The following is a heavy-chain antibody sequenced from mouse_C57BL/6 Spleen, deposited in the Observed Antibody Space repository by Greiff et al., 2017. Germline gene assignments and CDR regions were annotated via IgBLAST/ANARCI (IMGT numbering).Heavy chain of an antibody. CDR1: GYTFTSYW. V-gene: IGHV1-69*01. CDR2: IDPSDSYT. Sequence: QVQLQQPGAELVVPGASVKLSCKASGYTFTSYWMHWVKQRPGQGLEWIGEIDPSDSYTNYNQKFKGKSTLTVDKSSSTAYMQLSSLTSEDSAVYYCARKGVYYGSTTGAMDYWGQGTSVTVSS. J-gene: IGHJ4*01. D-gene: IGHD1-1*01. CDR3: ARKGVYYGSTTGAMDY.